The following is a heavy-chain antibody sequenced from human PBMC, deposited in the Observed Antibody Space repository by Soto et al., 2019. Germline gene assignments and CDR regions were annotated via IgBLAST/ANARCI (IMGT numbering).Heavy chain of an antibody. J-gene: IGHJ4*02. Sequence: KVSEPRSLTCTVSRGSISSGGYYGIGIRQHPGKGLEWIGYIYYSGSTYYNPSLKSRVTISVDTSKNQFSLKLSSVTAADTAVYYCATFKSDYYFDYWGQGTLVTVS. CDR3: ATFKSDYYFDY. CDR2: IYYSGST. CDR1: RGSISSGGYY. V-gene: IGHV4-31*03.